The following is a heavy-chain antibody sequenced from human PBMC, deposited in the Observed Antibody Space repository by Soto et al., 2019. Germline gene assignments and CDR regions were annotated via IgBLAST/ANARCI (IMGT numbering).Heavy chain of an antibody. Sequence: QVQLVQSGAEVKKPGASVKVSCKASGYTFTSYNIHWVRQAPGQGLEWVGMINPRGFFTTYAQKYRGRVTMTGDTSTSVDYMELTNMRSEDTAVYYCARAAGRFGELCWFDPWGQGTLVSVSS. V-gene: IGHV1-46*01. CDR1: GYTFTSYN. D-gene: IGHD3-10*01. J-gene: IGHJ5*02. CDR3: ARAAGRFGELCWFDP. CDR2: INPRGFFT.